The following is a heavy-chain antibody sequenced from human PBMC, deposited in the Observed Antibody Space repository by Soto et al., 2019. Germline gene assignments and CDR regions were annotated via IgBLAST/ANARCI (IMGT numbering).Heavy chain of an antibody. CDR2: ISPYSGYT. D-gene: IGHD6-19*01. Sequence: ASVKVSCKGCGYSFMKYGINWVRQAPGQGLEWVGWISPYSGYTHSAQKLQGRVTMTTDTSTSTAYMELRSLRSDDTAVYYCAREGSGWHFDYWGQGTLVTVSS. CDR1: GYSFMKYG. V-gene: IGHV1-18*01. J-gene: IGHJ4*02. CDR3: AREGSGWHFDY.